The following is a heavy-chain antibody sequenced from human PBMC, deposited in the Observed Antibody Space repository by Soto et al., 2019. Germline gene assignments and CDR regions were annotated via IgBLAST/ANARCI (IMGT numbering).Heavy chain of an antibody. CDR2: IYYSGST. V-gene: IGHV4-31*03. Sequence: QVQLQESGPGLVKPSQTLSLTCTVSGGSISSGGYYWSWIRQHPGKGLEWIGYIYYSGSTYYNPSLKGRFTISVDPSKNHFSLKLGSVTAADTAVYYCAGRGGWEWLLYNFDYWGQGTLVTVSS. CDR3: AGRGGWEWLLYNFDY. J-gene: IGHJ4*02. CDR1: GGSISSGGYY. D-gene: IGHD3-3*01.